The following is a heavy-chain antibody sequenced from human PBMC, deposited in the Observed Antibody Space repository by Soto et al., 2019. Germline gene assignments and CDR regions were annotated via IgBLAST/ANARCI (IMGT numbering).Heavy chain of an antibody. V-gene: IGHV1-69*01. CDR3: ATEKGDYLNYFDY. D-gene: IGHD4-17*01. J-gene: IGHJ4*02. CDR2: IIPIFGRA. CDR1: GGTFSSSA. Sequence: QVRLVQSGAEVKKPGSSVKVSCTGSGGTFSSSAISWVRQAPGQGLEWMGAIIPIFGRANYSRKFQGRVTITADASTSTAYMELSSLRSEATAVYYCATEKGDYLNYFDYWGQGTLVTVSS.